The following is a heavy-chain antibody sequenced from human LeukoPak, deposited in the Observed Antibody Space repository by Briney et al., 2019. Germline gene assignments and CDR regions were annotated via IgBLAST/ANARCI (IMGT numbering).Heavy chain of an antibody. Sequence: SETLSLTCTVSGVSISSYSWSWIRQPAGKGLDWIGRIYTSGSTNYSPSLKSRVTISVDTSKNQFSLKLRSVTAADTAVYYCARLRWLQLGYFDYWGQGTLVTVSS. D-gene: IGHD5-24*01. V-gene: IGHV4-4*07. CDR3: ARLRWLQLGYFDY. CDR1: GVSISSYS. J-gene: IGHJ4*02. CDR2: IYTSGST.